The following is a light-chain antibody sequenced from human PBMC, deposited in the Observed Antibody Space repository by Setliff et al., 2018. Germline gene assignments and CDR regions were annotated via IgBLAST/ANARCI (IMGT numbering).Light chain of an antibody. Sequence: DIQMTQSPSTLSASVGDRVTITCRASQSINTWLAWYQQKPGKGPNLLIYKASSLQTGVPSRFSGSASGTELTLTISSLQPDDFATYYCQQYLTYPLTFGGGTKVDIK. V-gene: IGKV1-5*03. CDR2: KAS. CDR3: QQYLTYPLT. CDR1: QSINTW. J-gene: IGKJ4*01.